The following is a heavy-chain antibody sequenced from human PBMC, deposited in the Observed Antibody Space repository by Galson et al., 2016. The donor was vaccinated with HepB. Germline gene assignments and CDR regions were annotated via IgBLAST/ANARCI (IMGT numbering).Heavy chain of an antibody. Sequence: PALVKPTQTLTLTCTFSGFSLSARGVAVGWIRQPPGKALEWLALIYWDDVKQYSPSLRSRLTITKDTSTNQVVLLMANMDVVDTARYYCAHIPGGHILNDIWGQGTVVTVSS. CDR1: GFSLSARGVA. CDR3: AHIPGGHILNDI. CDR2: IYWDDVK. J-gene: IGHJ3*02. D-gene: IGHD3-3*02. V-gene: IGHV2-5*02.